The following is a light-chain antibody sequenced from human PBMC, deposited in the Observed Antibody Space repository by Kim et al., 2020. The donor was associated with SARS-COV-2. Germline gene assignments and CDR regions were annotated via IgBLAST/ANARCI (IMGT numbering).Light chain of an antibody. CDR1: RIGSKG. J-gene: IGLJ1*01. Sequence: ATGGTARITGGCNRIGSKGVHWSQQKPGQAPVLVIHYDSARPSGIPERFSASNSGNTATLTISGVEAGDEADYYCQVWDSGSDRPIFGPGTKVTVL. CDR3: QVWDSGSDRPI. V-gene: IGLV3-21*04. CDR2: YDS.